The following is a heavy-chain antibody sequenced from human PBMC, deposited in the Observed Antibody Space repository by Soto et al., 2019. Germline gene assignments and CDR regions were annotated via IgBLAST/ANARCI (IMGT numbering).Heavy chain of an antibody. V-gene: IGHV1-69*08. Sequence: QVQVVQSGAEVKKPGSSVKVSCKASGGSYSTYTITWVRQAPGQGLEWMGRVIPILGVVNYAQKFQGKVTITADNSTSTAYMEVSSLRSDDSTAYYCARESVGDYSLLDYWGQGTLVAVSS. D-gene: IGHD4-17*01. CDR1: GGSYSTYT. CDR2: VIPILGVV. J-gene: IGHJ4*01. CDR3: ARESVGDYSLLDY.